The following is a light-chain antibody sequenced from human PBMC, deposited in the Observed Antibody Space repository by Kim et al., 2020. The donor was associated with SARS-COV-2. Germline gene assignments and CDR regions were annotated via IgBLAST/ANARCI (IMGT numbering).Light chain of an antibody. V-gene: IGLV2-14*03. Sequence: PGQSDTNTCPGTSNDVSGYQYVSWYQQHPGKAPKLIIYDVTKRPSGVSDRFSGSKSGNTASLTISGLQAEDEDDYYCSSYISSSVVFGGGTQLTVL. CDR3: SSYISSSVV. J-gene: IGLJ2*01. CDR1: SNDVSGYQY. CDR2: DVT.